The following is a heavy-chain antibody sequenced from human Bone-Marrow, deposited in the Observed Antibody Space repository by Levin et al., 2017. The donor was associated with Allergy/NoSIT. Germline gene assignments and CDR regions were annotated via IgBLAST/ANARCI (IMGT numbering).Heavy chain of an antibody. Sequence: GGSLRLSCVASGFTFSSYAMNWVRQAPGKGLEWVSTISGSGGSTYYADSVKGRFTISRDYSKNTVYLQMNSLRAEDTAVYYCAKGSVTTGGVVYYSYMDVWGKGTTVTVSS. D-gene: IGHD4-17*01. CDR2: ISGSGGST. V-gene: IGHV3-23*01. J-gene: IGHJ6*03. CDR3: AKGSVTTGGVVYYSYMDV. CDR1: GFTFSSYA.